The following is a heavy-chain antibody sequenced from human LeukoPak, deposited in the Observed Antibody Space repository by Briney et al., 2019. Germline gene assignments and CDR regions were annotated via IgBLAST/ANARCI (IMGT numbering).Heavy chain of an antibody. CDR3: ARAPRVRGIVVVPAGRNYYGMDV. CDR1: GFTFSSYG. J-gene: IGHJ6*02. D-gene: IGHD2-2*01. V-gene: IGHV3-30*03. Sequence: GGSLRLSCAASGFTFSSYGMHWVRQAPGKGLEWVAVISYDGSNKYYADSVKGRFTISRDNSKNTLYLQMNSLRAEDTAVYYCARAPRVRGIVVVPAGRNYYGMDVWGQGTTVTVSS. CDR2: ISYDGSNK.